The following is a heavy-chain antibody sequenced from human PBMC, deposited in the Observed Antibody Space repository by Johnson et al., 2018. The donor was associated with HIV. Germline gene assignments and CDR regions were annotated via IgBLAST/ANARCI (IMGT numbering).Heavy chain of an antibody. D-gene: IGHD4-17*01. J-gene: IGHJ3*02. CDR3: ARMTTTVSHHDAFDI. CDR1: GFTVRSNY. CDR2: IDSGDTT. Sequence: VQLVESGGGLVQPGGSLRLSCAASGFTVRSNYMSWVRQAPGKGLEWVSLIDSGDTTYYADPVKGRFTISRDNSKNTLYLQMNSLRAEDTAVYYCARMTTTVSHHDAFDIWGQGTMVTVSS. V-gene: IGHV3-66*01.